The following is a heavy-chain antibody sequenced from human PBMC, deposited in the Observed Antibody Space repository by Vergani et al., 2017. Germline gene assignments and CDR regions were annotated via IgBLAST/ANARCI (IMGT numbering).Heavy chain of an antibody. CDR1: GFTFSSYW. Sequence: EVQLVESGGGLVQPGGSLRLSCAASGFTFSSYWMSWVRQAPGKGLEWVANIKQDGSETYYVDSVKGRFTISRDNAKNSLYLQMNSLRAEDTAVYYCARAQLRYFDWSPRDYWGQGTLVTVSS. V-gene: IGHV3-7*01. D-gene: IGHD3-9*01. CDR2: IKQDGSET. CDR3: ARAQLRYFDWSPRDY. J-gene: IGHJ4*02.